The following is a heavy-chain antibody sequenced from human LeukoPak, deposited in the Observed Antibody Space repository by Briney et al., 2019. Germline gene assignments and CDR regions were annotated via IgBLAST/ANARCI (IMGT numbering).Heavy chain of an antibody. V-gene: IGHV3-30*18. J-gene: IGHJ4*02. Sequence: GGSLRLSCAASGFTFSSYGMHWVRQAPGKGLEWVAVISYDGSNKYYADSVKGRFTISRDNSKNTLYLQMNSLRAEDTAVYYCAKRGHYGDYFDYWGQGTLVTVSS. CDR1: GFTFSSYG. D-gene: IGHD4-17*01. CDR2: ISYDGSNK. CDR3: AKRGHYGDYFDY.